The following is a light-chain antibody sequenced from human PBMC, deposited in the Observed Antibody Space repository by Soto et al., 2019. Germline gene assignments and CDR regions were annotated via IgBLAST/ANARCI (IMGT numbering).Light chain of an antibody. V-gene: IGLV2-23*02. CDR2: EVS. CDR3: CSYAGSSTSMV. CDR1: SSDFGSYNL. Sequence: QSVLTQPASVSGSPGQSITISCTGTSSDFGSYNLVSWYQQHPDKAPKLMIYEVSKRPSGVSNRFSGSKSGNTASLTISGLQAEDEADYYCCSYAGSSTSMVFGGGTKVTVL. J-gene: IGLJ2*01.